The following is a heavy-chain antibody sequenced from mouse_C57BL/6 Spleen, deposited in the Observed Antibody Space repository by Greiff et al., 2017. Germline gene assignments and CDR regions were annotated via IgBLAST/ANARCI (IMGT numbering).Heavy chain of an antibody. CDR1: GFTFSDYG. V-gene: IGHV5-17*01. CDR3: ARQKQLRLPYYAMDY. Sequence: EVHLVESGGGLVKPGGSLKLSCAASGFTFSDYGMHWVRQAPEKGLEWVAYISSGSSTIYYADTVKGRFTISRDNAKNTLFLQMTSLRSEDTAMYYCARQKQLRLPYYAMDYWGQGTSVTVSS. CDR2: ISSGSSTI. D-gene: IGHD3-2*02. J-gene: IGHJ4*01.